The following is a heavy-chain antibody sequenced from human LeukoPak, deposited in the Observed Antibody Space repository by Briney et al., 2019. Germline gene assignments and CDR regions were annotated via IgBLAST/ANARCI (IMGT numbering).Heavy chain of an antibody. D-gene: IGHD2-21*01. CDR2: IKQDGSDK. V-gene: IGHV3-7*03. CDR1: RFTFSNYW. CDR3: ANQHMDYFDY. J-gene: IGHJ4*02. Sequence: GGSLRLSCAASRFTFSNYWMTWVRQAPGKGLEWVASIKQDGSDKYYGDSVKGRFTISRDNAKNSLFLQMNSLRAEDTAVYYCANQHMDYFDYWGQGTLVTVSS.